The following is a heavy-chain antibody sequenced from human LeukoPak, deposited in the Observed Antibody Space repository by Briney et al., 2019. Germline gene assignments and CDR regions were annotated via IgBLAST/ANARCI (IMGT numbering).Heavy chain of an antibody. CDR2: MSYRGTT. V-gene: IGHV4-39*07. J-gene: IGHJ3*02. Sequence: SETLSLTCTVSGGSISSTTYYWGWIRQPPGKGLEWIGSMSYRGTTYYNPSLKSRVTISVDTSKNQFSLKLSSVTAADTAVYYCARSLYYYGSDSFDIWGQGTMVTVSS. CDR1: GGSISSTTYY. D-gene: IGHD3-10*01. CDR3: ARSLYYYGSDSFDI.